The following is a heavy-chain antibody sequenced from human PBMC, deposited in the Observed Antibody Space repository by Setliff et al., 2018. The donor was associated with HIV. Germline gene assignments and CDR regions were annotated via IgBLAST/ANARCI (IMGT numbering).Heavy chain of an antibody. CDR2: IYYRSHS. Sequence: LSLTCTVSGGSIATTTYHWGWIRQPPGKGLEWIGTIYYRSHSHYNPSLKSRVTISVDTAKNQFSLNLTSVTPADTALYYCARHGDAFVVPADVWGQGTLVTSPQ. CDR3: ARHGDAFVVPADV. D-gene: IGHD2-2*01. J-gene: IGHJ4*02. CDR1: GGSIATTTYH. V-gene: IGHV4-39*01.